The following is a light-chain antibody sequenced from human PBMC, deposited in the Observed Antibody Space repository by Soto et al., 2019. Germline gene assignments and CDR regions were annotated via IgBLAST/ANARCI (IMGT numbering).Light chain of an antibody. J-gene: IGKJ5*01. CDR2: GAS. CDR3: QQYGNSPIT. V-gene: IGKV3-20*01. Sequence: EMVLPRLQATLSFSPGKKATLSSRASQSVSNNYLAWYQQKPGQAPRLLIYGASNRATGIPDRFSGSGSGTDFTLTISRLEPEDFAVYYCQQYGNSPITFGQGTRLEIK. CDR1: QSVSNNY.